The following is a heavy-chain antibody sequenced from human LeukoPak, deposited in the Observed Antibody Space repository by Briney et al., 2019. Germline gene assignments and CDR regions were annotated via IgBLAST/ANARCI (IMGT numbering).Heavy chain of an antibody. J-gene: IGHJ4*02. CDR1: GFTFSSYT. Sequence: GGSLRLSCAASGFTFSSYTLNWVRQAPGKGLEWVSSISSAGGYIYYADSVKGRFTISRDNAKNSLYLQMNNLRAVDTAVYYCAREIVSSNSFDNWGQGTLVTVSS. CDR3: AREIVSSNSFDN. CDR2: ISSAGGYI. D-gene: IGHD2-2*01. V-gene: IGHV3-21*01.